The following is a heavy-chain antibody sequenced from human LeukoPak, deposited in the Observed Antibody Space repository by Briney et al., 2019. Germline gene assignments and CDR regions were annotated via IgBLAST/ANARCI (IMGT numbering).Heavy chain of an antibody. CDR3: ARHWRNYDFWSGYYMYD. D-gene: IGHD3-3*01. J-gene: IGHJ4*02. CDR2: INHSGST. V-gene: IGHV4-34*01. Sequence: PSETLSLTCAVYGGSFSGYYWSWIRQPPGMGLEWIGEINHSGSTNYNPSLKSRVTISVDASKNQFSLKLSSVTAADTAVYYCARHWRNYDFWSGYYMYDWGQGTLVTVSS. CDR1: GGSFSGYY.